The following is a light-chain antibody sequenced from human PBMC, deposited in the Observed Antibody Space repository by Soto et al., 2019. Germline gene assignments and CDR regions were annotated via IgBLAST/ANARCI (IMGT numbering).Light chain of an antibody. CDR1: SSDVGNYNL. CDR3: CSCAGGKTFV. V-gene: IGLV2-23*02. CDR2: DVS. J-gene: IGLJ2*01. Sequence: QSALTQPASVSGSPGQSITISCTGTSSDVGNYNLVSWYQPRPGKAPKLMIYDVSERPSGVSNRFSGSKSGNTASLTISGLQAEDEADYFCCSCAGGKTFVFGGGTKLTVL.